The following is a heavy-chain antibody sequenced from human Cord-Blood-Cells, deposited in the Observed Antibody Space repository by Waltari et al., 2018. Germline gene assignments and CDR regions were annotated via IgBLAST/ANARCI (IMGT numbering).Heavy chain of an antibody. V-gene: IGHV1-69*01. CDR1: GGTFSSYA. J-gene: IGHJ4*02. D-gene: IGHD3-10*01. CDR2: SMPIFGTA. CDR3: ARVIMVRGVIITYYFDY. Sequence: QVQLVQSGAEVKKPGSSVKVSCKASGGTFSSYAISWVRQAPGQGLEGMGGSMPIFGTANDAQKFQGRVTITADESTSTAYMELSSLRSEDTAVYYCARVIMVRGVIITYYFDYWGQGTLVTVSS.